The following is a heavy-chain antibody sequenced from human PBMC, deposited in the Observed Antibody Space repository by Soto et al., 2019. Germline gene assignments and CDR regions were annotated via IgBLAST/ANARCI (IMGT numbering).Heavy chain of an antibody. D-gene: IGHD6-6*01. V-gene: IGHV1-69*13. CDR1: GGTFSSYA. CDR3: ARHGIAARTEPYYYYGMDV. J-gene: IGHJ6*02. Sequence: SVKVSWKASGGTFSSYAISWVRQAPGQGLEWMGGIIPIFGTANYAQKFQGRVTITADESTSTAYMELSSLRSEDTAVYYCARHGIAARTEPYYYYGMDVWGQGTTVTVSS. CDR2: IIPIFGTA.